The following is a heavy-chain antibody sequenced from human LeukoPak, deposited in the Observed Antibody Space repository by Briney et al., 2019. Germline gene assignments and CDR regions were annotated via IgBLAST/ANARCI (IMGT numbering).Heavy chain of an antibody. Sequence: SVKVSCKASVGTFSSYAISWVRQAPGQGLEWMGGIIPIFGTANYAQKFQGRVTITTDESTSTAYMELSSLRSEDTAVYYCATDGGNYNWFGPWGQGTLVTVSS. D-gene: IGHD4-23*01. J-gene: IGHJ5*02. CDR1: VGTFSSYA. CDR3: ATDGGNYNWFGP. CDR2: IIPIFGTA. V-gene: IGHV1-69*05.